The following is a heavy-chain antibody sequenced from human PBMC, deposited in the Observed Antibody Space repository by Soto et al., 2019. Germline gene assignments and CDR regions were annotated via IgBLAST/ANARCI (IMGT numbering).Heavy chain of an antibody. Sequence: EVQLLESGGGLVQPGGSLRLSCEASGFSFSSYAMSWVRQAPGKGLEWVSAISGSGGSAYYADSVKGRFTCSRDNSKDTLYLQMNSLRDEDTAVYYCAKQGAAQGYVDVWGKRTTVTVSS. V-gene: IGHV3-23*01. D-gene: IGHD6-6*01. CDR1: GFSFSSYA. CDR3: AKQGAAQGYVDV. J-gene: IGHJ6*03. CDR2: ISGSGGSA.